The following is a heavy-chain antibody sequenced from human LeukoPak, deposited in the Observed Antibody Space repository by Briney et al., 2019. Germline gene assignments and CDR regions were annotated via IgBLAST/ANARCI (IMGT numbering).Heavy chain of an antibody. D-gene: IGHD1-26*01. Sequence: GASVKVSCKTFGVTFSTFAISWVRQAPGQRLEWMGGIIPMFDTANYAQKFQGRVTMTADKSTTTAYMELSSLRSEDTAVYYCATDSDELGAYFDYWGQGTLVTVSS. CDR1: GVTFSTFA. CDR3: ATDSDELGAYFDY. J-gene: IGHJ4*02. V-gene: IGHV1-69*06. CDR2: IIPMFDTA.